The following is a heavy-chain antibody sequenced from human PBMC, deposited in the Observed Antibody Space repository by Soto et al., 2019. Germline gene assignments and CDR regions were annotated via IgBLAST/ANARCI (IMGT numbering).Heavy chain of an antibody. CDR1: EQTITGHY. V-gene: IGHV1-2*02. D-gene: IGHD2-8*01. Sequence: QVQMVQSGPEVKKPGASVKISCKASEQTITGHYIQWVRQAPGQGLEWMGWINPKGDGKKYAQHFQGRIAVIGDRASNTCYRDLSAPTSDRTAVYYCASVPLSNTNNGCLEHWGQGTLVTVSS. CDR2: INPKGDGK. J-gene: IGHJ4*02. CDR3: ASVPLSNTNNGCLEH.